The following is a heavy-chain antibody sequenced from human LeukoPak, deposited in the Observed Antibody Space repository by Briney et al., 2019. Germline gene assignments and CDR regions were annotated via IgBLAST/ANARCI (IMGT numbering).Heavy chain of an antibody. V-gene: IGHV4-59*01. CDR1: GGSISSYY. Sequence: SETLSLTCTVSGGSISSYYWSWIRQPPGKGLEWIGYIYYSGSTNYNPSLKSRVTISVDTSKNQFSLKLSSVTAADTAVYYCARQSSGWSQASPFDYWGQGTLVTVSS. CDR3: ARQSSGWSQASPFDY. CDR2: IYYSGST. D-gene: IGHD6-19*01. J-gene: IGHJ4*02.